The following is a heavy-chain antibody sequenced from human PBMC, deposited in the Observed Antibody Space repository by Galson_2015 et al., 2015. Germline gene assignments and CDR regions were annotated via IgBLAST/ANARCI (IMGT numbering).Heavy chain of an antibody. V-gene: IGHV4-59*01. D-gene: IGHD4-11*01. CDR3: ARDQDDYSNPGQGGMDV. CDR2: GST. Sequence: GSTNYNPSLKSRVPISVDTSKNQFSLKLSSVTAADTAVYYCARDQDDYSNPGQGGMDVWGQGTTVTVSS. J-gene: IGHJ6*02.